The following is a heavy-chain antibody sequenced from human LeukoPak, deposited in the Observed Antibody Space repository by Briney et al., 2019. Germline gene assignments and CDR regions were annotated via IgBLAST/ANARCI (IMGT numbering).Heavy chain of an antibody. Sequence: PSETLSLTCTVSGDSITTGNYYWSWVRQPAGKGLEWIGRVYTSGATNSNPSLKNRVSISIDSSKNQFSLDLDSVTAADTAIYYCARGGSSRPIPPHWFDYWGPGVLVTVSS. CDR2: VYTSGAT. D-gene: IGHD6-13*01. CDR3: ARGGSSRPIPPHWFDY. CDR1: GDSITTGNYY. V-gene: IGHV4-61*02. J-gene: IGHJ4*02.